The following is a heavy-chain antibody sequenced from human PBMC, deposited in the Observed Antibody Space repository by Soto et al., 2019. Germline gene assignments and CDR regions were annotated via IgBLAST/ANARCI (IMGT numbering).Heavy chain of an antibody. CDR3: ARGLILVFGELSRRGGYYYYMDV. D-gene: IGHD3-10*02. CDR1: GGSFSGYQ. Sequence: QVQLQQWGAGLLKPSETLSLTCAVYGGSFSGYQWSWIRQTPGKGLEWIGEINDSGNINYNPSLKSRVTILADTAKKQISLKLISVTAADTAVYSCARGLILVFGELSRRGGYYYYMDVWGKGTTVTVSS. CDR2: INDSGNI. J-gene: IGHJ6*03. V-gene: IGHV4-34*01.